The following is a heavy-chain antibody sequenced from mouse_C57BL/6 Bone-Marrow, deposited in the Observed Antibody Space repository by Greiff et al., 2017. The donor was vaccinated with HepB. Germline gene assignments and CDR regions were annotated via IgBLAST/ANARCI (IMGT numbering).Heavy chain of an antibody. CDR1: GFSLTSYG. D-gene: IGHD2-2*01. CDR2: IWGVGST. V-gene: IGHV2-6*01. J-gene: IGHJ3*01. Sequence: VKLQESGPGLVAPSQSLSITCTVSGFSLTSYGVDWVRQSPGKGLEWLGVIWGVGSTNYNSALKSRLSISKDNSKSQVFLKMNSLQTDDTAMYYCASEGYDGAWFAYWGQGTLVTVSA. CDR3: ASEGYDGAWFAY.